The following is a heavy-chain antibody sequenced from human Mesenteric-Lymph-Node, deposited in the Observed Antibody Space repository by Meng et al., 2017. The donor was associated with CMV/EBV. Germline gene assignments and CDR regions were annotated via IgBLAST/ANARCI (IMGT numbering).Heavy chain of an antibody. Sequence: GGSLRLSCVASGFNFDAFYMAWVRQAPGKGLEGVAVISYDGSNKYYADSVKGRFTISRDNSKNTLYLQMNSQRTEDTAVYYCARGGIQLWSPKFDYWGQGTLVTVSS. CDR1: GFNFDAFY. D-gene: IGHD5-18*01. J-gene: IGHJ4*02. V-gene: IGHV3-30-3*01. CDR3: ARGGIQLWSPKFDY. CDR2: ISYDGSNK.